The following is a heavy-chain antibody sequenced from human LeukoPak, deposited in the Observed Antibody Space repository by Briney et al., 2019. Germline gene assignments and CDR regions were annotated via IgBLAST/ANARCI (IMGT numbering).Heavy chain of an antibody. V-gene: IGHV4-59*01. CDR1: GGSISGFH. J-gene: IGHJ3*02. Sequence: SETLSLTXTVSGGSISGFHWSWIRQAPGKGLEWIGYIYYSGSTNYNPSLKSRVTISVDTSKNQFSLKLSSMTAADTAVYYCAIARAAMGDAFDIWGQGTMVTVSS. D-gene: IGHD5-18*01. CDR3: AIARAAMGDAFDI. CDR2: IYYSGST.